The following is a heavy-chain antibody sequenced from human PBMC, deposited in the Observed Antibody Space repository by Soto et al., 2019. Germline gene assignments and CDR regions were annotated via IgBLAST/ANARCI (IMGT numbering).Heavy chain of an antibody. V-gene: IGHV5-10-1*01. J-gene: IGHJ6*02. CDR3: ARHLKSLYGMDV. D-gene: IGHD3-3*02. CDR1: GYSFTSYW. CDR2: IDPSDSYT. Sequence: GESLKISCKGSGYSFTSYWISWVRQMPGKGLEWMGRIDPSDSYTSYSPSFQGHVTMSADKSISTAYLQWSSLKASDSAMYYCARHLKSLYGMDVWGQGTTVTAP.